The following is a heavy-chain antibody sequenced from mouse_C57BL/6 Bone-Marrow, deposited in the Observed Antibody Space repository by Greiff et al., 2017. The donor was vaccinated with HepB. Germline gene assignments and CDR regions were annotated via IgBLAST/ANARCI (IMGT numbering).Heavy chain of an antibody. CDR2: ISDGGSYT. CDR3: ARVVLRYYFDY. V-gene: IGHV5-4*01. CDR1: GFTFSSYA. D-gene: IGHD1-1*01. Sequence: DVLLVQSGGGLAKPGGSLKLSCAASGFTFSSYAMSWVRQTPEKRLEWVATISDGGSYTYYPDNVKGRCTISRDNAKNNLYLQMSHLKSEDTAMYYCARVVLRYYFDYWGQGTTLTVSS. J-gene: IGHJ2*01.